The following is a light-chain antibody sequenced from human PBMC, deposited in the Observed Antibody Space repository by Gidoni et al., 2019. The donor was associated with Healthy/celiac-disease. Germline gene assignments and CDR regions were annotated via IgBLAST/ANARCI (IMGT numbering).Light chain of an antibody. V-gene: IGKV3-11*01. CDR1: QSVSSY. Sequence: EIVVTQSPATLALSPGERATLSCRASQSVSSYLAWYQQKPGQAPRLLIYDASYSATGIPARFSGSGSGTDFTLTISSLEPEDFAVYYCQQRSNWPLLTFGGXTKVEIK. CDR3: QQRSNWPLLT. J-gene: IGKJ4*01. CDR2: DAS.